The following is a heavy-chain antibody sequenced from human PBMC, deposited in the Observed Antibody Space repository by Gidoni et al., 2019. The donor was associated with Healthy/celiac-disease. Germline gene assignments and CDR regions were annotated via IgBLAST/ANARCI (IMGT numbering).Heavy chain of an antibody. D-gene: IGHD4-17*01. J-gene: IGHJ5*02. CDR2: INHSGST. Sequence: QVQLQQWGAGLLKPSETLSLTCAVYGGSFSGYYWSWIRQPPGKGLEWIGEINHSGSTNYNPSLKSRVTISVDTSKNQFSLKLSSVTAADTAVYYCAREEVIYGDYDEEYNWFDPWGQGTLVTVSS. CDR1: GGSFSGYY. V-gene: IGHV4-34*01. CDR3: AREEVIYGDYDEEYNWFDP.